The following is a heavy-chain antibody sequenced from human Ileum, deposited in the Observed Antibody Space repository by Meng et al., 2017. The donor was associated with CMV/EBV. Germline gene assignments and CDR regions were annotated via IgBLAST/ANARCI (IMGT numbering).Heavy chain of an antibody. V-gene: IGHV3-74*01. CDR3: ARLSPEAVITDY. CDR1: GFTFSTSW. J-gene: IGHJ4*02. Sequence: SLAASGFTFSTSWMHWVRQAPGKGLVWVSRINTHGTSTTYADSVKGRFTISRDNDKNTLYLQMNSLRAEDTAVYYCARLSPEAVITDYWGQGTLVTVSS. D-gene: IGHD4-17*01. CDR2: INTHGTST.